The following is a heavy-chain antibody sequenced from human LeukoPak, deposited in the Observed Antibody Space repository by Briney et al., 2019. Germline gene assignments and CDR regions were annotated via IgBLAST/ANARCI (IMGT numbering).Heavy chain of an antibody. CDR1: GFSVSSNY. CDR2: IYSGGTT. J-gene: IGHJ6*02. V-gene: IGHV3-53*01. D-gene: IGHD3-3*01. Sequence: QSGGSLRLSCAASGFSVSSNYMSWVRQAPGKGLEWVSFIYSGGTTYYADSVKGRFTISRDTSMNTLYLQMNSLRAEDTATYYCARVGDFWSYFYYNMDVWGQGTTVTVSS. CDR3: ARVGDFWSYFYYNMDV.